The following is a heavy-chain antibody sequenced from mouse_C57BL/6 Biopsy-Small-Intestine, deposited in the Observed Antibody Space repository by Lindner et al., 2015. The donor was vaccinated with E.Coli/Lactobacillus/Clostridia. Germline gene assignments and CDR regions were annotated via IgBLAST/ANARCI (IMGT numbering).Heavy chain of an antibody. CDR1: GYAFSSYW. V-gene: IGHV1-80*01. CDR2: IYPGDGDT. Sequence: VQLQESGAELVKPGASVKISCKASGYAFSSYWMNWVKQRPGKGLEWIGQIYPGDGDTNYNGKFKGKATLTVDKSSSTAYMQLSSLTSEDSAVYFCASLYGSSYYFDYWGQGTTLTVSS. D-gene: IGHD1-1*01. J-gene: IGHJ2*01. CDR3: ASLYGSSYYFDY.